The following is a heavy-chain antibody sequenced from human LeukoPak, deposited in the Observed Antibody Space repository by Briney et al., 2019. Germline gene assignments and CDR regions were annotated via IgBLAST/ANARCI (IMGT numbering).Heavy chain of an antibody. CDR1: GYSFTSYW. CDR2: IYPGDSDT. CDR3: APPRTTVATTNPYYFDY. V-gene: IGHV5-51*01. Sequence: GESLKISCKGSGYSFTSYWIGWVRQMPGKGLEWMGIIYPGDSDTRYSPSFQGQVTISADKSISTAYLQWSSLTASDTAMYYCAPPRTTVATTNPYYFDYWGQGTLVTVSS. D-gene: IGHD5-12*01. J-gene: IGHJ4*02.